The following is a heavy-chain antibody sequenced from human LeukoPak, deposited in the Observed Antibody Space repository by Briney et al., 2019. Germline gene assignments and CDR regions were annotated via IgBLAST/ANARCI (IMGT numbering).Heavy chain of an antibody. J-gene: IGHJ4*02. V-gene: IGHV3-23*01. CDR3: AKAPMEDSWYIHFDY. CDR1: GLTFSGHA. D-gene: IGHD6-13*01. Sequence: GGFLRLSCIGSGLTFSGHAMTWVRQAPGKGLEWVSAITNSDDNTYYADSVKGRFTISRDNSKNTLYLQINSLRAGDTAIYYCAKAPMEDSWYIHFDYWGQGTLVTVSS. CDR2: ITNSDDNT.